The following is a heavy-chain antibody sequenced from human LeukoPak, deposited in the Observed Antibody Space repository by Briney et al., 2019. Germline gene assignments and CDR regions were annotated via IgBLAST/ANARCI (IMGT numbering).Heavy chain of an antibody. CDR3: AKDYAAGSGWYDY. CDR2: IGGSGVPI. J-gene: IGHJ4*02. D-gene: IGHD6-19*01. CDR1: GFIFSSYE. Sequence: GGSLRLSCAASGFIFSSYEMNWVRQAPGKGLEWVSYIGGSGVPIYYADSVKGRVTISRDNAKNSLYLQMNSLRAEDTAVYYCAKDYAAGSGWYDYWGQGTLVTVSS. V-gene: IGHV3-48*03.